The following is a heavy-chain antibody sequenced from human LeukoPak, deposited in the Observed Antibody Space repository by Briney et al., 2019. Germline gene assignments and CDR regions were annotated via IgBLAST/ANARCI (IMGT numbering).Heavy chain of an antibody. CDR2: FDPEDGET. CDR1: GYTLTELS. CDR3: ATPRGYYDILTGYSSFDP. V-gene: IGHV1-24*01. Sequence: ASVKVSCKVSGYTLTELSMHWVRQAPGKGLEWMGGFDPEDGETIYAQTFQGRVTMTEDTSTDTAYMELSSLRSEDTAVYYCATPRGYYDILTGYSSFDPWGQGTLVTVSS. J-gene: IGHJ5*02. D-gene: IGHD3-9*01.